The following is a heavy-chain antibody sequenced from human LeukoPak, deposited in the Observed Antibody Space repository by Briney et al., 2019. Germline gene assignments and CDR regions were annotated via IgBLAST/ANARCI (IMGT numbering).Heavy chain of an antibody. J-gene: IGHJ6*02. D-gene: IGHD3-16*02. CDR2: IYYSGST. V-gene: IGHV4-59*01. Sequence: SETLSLTCTVSGCSISSYYWSWIRQPPGKGLEWIGYIYYSGSTNYNPSLKSRVTISVDTSKNQFSLKLSSVTAADTAVYYCARGPTFYDYVWGSYRYYYGMDVWGQGTTVTVSS. CDR3: ARGPTFYDYVWGSYRYYYGMDV. CDR1: GCSISSYY.